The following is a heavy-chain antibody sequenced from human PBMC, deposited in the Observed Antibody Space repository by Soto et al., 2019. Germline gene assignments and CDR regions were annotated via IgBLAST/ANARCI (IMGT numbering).Heavy chain of an antibody. Sequence: PGASLRLSSGTSGFTFADYAMHWIRQAPGKGLEWVSGITSNSGNIDYAGSVKGRFTISRDNAKSSLYLQMSSLRAEDTALYYCAKRRDSSGYEFDRWGQGT. J-gene: IGHJ5*02. CDR1: GFTFADYA. D-gene: IGHD3-22*01. CDR3: AKRRDSSGYEFDR. V-gene: IGHV3-9*01. CDR2: ITSNSGNI.